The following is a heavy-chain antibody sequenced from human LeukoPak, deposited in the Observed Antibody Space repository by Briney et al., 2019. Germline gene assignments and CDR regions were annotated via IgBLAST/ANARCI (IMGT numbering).Heavy chain of an antibody. CDR1: GFTVSNNY. CDR3: AKWPPDILTGYQTFDP. Sequence: GGSLRLSCAVSGFTVSNNYMSWVRQAPGKGLEWVAFIRYDGSNKYYADSVKGRFTISRDNSKNTLYLQMNSLRAEDTAVYYCAKWPPDILTGYQTFDPWGQGTLVTVSS. CDR2: IRYDGSNK. V-gene: IGHV3-30*02. D-gene: IGHD3-9*01. J-gene: IGHJ5*02.